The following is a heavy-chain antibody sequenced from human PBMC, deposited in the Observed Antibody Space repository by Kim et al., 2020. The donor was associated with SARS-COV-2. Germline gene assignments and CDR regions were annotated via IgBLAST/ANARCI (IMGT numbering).Heavy chain of an antibody. CDR3: ARVRRRPHYYGSGSYPTGWFDP. D-gene: IGHD3-10*01. V-gene: IGHV4-34*01. J-gene: IGHJ5*02. Sequence: SETLSLTCAVYGGSFSGYYWSWIRQPPGKGLEWIGEINHSGSTNYNPSLKSRVTISVDTSKNQFSLKLSSVTAADTAVYYCARVRRRPHYYGSGSYPTGWFDPWGQGTLVTVSS. CDR2: INHSGST. CDR1: GGSFSGYY.